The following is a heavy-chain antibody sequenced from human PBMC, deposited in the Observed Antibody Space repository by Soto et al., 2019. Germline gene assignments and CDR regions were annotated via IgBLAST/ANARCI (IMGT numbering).Heavy chain of an antibody. V-gene: IGHV3-9*01. J-gene: IGHJ4*02. D-gene: IGHD6-6*01. Sequence: GGSLRLSCAASGFTFDDYAMHWVRQAPGKGLEWVSGISWNSGSIGYADSVKGRFTISRDNAKNSLYLQMNSLRAEDTALYYCAKDIGSIAARAYSGYSDYWGQGTLVTVSS. CDR2: ISWNSGSI. CDR1: GFTFDDYA. CDR3: AKDIGSIAARAYSGYSDY.